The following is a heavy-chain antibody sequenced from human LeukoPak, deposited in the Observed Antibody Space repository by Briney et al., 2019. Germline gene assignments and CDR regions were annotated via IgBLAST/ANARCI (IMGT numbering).Heavy chain of an antibody. V-gene: IGHV4-61*01. J-gene: IGHJ4*02. CDR3: ARDPHDSDS. Sequence: SETLSLTCTVSGGSVSSGSHYWSWIRQPPGKGLEWIAYIYYTGSTSYNPSLKSRVTISVDTSKNQFSLKLRSVTAADTAVYYCARDPHDSDSWGQGTLVTVSS. D-gene: IGHD3-16*01. CDR1: GGSVSSGSHY. CDR2: IYYTGST.